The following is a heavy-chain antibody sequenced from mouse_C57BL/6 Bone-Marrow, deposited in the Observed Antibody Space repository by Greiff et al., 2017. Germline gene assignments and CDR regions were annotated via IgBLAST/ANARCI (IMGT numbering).Heavy chain of an antibody. Sequence: QVQLQQSGPELARPWASVKISCQAFYTFSRRVHFAIRDTNYWMQWVKQRPGQGLEWIGAIYPGNGDTSYNQKFKGKATLTADKSSSTVYMQLSSLTSEDSAVYYCALDYYGSSYVPHYYAMDYWGQGTSVTVSS. CDR3: SEDSAVYYCALDYYGSSYVPHYYAMDY. CDR2: GQGLEWIG. D-gene: IGHD1-1*01. J-gene: IGHJ4*01. V-gene: IGHV1-87*01. CDR1: YTFSRRVH.